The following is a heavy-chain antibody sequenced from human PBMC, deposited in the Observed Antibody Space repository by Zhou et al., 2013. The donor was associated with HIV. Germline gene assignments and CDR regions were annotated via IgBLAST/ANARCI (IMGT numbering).Heavy chain of an antibody. CDR1: GYMFTKYL. D-gene: IGHD3-16*01. CDR3: VAREQFVWGGGDRVDF. Sequence: QVQLVQSESEVKWPGASVRISCKTSGYMFTKYLIHWIRQAPGQGPELMGIINPLSGTISYAERFRAKAIMTRDTATTTVFLFLPRLTSDDTALYYCVAREQFVWGGGDRVDFWGQGTRLIVS. J-gene: IGHJ4*02. CDR2: INPLSGTI. V-gene: IGHV1-46*01.